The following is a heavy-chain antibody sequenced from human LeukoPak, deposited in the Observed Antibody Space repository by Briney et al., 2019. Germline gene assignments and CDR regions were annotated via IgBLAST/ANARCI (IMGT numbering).Heavy chain of an antibody. CDR3: ARVSEATYYFNH. J-gene: IGHJ4*02. CDR2: ISSSSSYI. Sequence: GGSLRLSCAASGFTFSSCSINWVRQAPGKGLEWVSSISSSSSYIYYADSVKGRFTISRDNAKNSLYLQMNSLRAEDTAVYYCARVSEATYYFNHWYQGTLVTVSS. V-gene: IGHV3-21*01. CDR1: GFTFSSCS.